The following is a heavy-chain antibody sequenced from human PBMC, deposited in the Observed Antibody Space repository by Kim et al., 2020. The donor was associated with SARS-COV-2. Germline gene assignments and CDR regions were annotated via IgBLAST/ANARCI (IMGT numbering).Heavy chain of an antibody. D-gene: IGHD2-15*01. J-gene: IGHJ4*02. V-gene: IGHV3-21*01. CDR3: ARGSGYDSRGDY. Sequence: YYAGSVKGRFTLARDNAKNLLYLQMNSLRAEDTAVYYCARGSGYDSRGDYWGQGTLVTVSS.